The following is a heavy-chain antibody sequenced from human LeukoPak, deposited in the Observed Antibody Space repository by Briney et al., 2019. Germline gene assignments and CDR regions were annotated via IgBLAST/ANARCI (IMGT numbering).Heavy chain of an antibody. CDR1: GFTFSSYT. V-gene: IGHV3-21*01. CDR2: ISSSGNYI. D-gene: IGHD3-9*01. Sequence: PGGSLRLSCATSGFTFSSYTMNWVRQAPGKGLEWVSSISSSGNYIYYADSVKGRFTISRDNAKNSLYLQMNSLRAEDTAVYYCARAVDWFDCGYWGQGTLVTVSS. J-gene: IGHJ4*02. CDR3: ARAVDWFDCGY.